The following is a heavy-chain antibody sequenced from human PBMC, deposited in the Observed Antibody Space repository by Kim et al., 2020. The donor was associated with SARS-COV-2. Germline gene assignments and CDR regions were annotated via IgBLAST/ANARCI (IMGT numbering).Heavy chain of an antibody. J-gene: IGHJ6*02. D-gene: IGHD2-15*01. Sequence: SPSFQGQVTISADKSISTAYLQWSSLKASDTAMYYCARREDILYYGMDVWGQGTTVTVSS. CDR3: ARREDILYYGMDV. V-gene: IGHV5-51*01.